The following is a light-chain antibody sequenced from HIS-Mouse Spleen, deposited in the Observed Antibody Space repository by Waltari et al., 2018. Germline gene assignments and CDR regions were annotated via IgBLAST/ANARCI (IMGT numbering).Light chain of an antibody. V-gene: IGLV1-47*01. CDR2: RNK. J-gene: IGLJ3*02. CDR3: AAWDDSLSGPWV. CDR1: SSNIGSNY. Sequence: QSVLTQPPSASGTPGQRVTISCSGSSSNIGSNYVYWYQQLPGTAPKLLIYRNKPRPSGVPDGFSGSKSGTSASLAISGLRSEDEADYYCAAWDDSLSGPWVFGGGTKLTVL.